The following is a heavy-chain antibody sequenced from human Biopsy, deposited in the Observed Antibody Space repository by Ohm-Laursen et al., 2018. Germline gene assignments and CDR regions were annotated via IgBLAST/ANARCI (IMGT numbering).Heavy chain of an antibody. J-gene: IGHJ6*01. CDR1: GFTLNKHG. D-gene: IGHD6-13*01. CDR3: VKDRGAAGTDYYYGMDV. Sequence: SLRLSCTASGFTLNKHGMHWVRQAPGKGLEWVAVISFDGSDQRYADSVKGRFTISRDNSKNTLYLQMNSLRAEDTAVFYCVKDRGAAGTDYYYGMDVWGQGTTVTVSS. V-gene: IGHV3-30*18. CDR2: ISFDGSDQ.